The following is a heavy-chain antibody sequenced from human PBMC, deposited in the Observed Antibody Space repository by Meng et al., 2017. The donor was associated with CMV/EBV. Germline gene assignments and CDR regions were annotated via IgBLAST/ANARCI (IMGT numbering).Heavy chain of an antibody. V-gene: IGHV3-49*04. CDR2: IRSKAYGGTT. Sequence: GGSLRLSCTASGFTFGDYAKSWVRQAPGKGLEWVGFIRSKAYGGTTEYAASVKGRFTISRDDSKSIAYLQMNSLKTEDTAVYYCTRATVTTYYYYYYGMDVWGQGTTVTVSS. CDR1: GFTFGDYA. CDR3: TRATVTTYYYYYYGMDV. D-gene: IGHD4-11*01. J-gene: IGHJ6*02.